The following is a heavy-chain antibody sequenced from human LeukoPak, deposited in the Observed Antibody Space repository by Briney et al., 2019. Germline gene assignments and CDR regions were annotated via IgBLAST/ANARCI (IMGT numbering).Heavy chain of an antibody. Sequence: SVKVSCKASGYTFTSYGISWVRQAPGQGLEWMGGIIPIFGTANYAQKFQGRVTITADESTSTAYMELSSLRSEDTAVYYCARDQGRGYSGYDYLYDFDYWGQGTLVTVSS. V-gene: IGHV1-69*13. J-gene: IGHJ4*02. D-gene: IGHD5-12*01. CDR3: ARDQGRGYSGYDYLYDFDY. CDR1: GYTFTSYG. CDR2: IIPIFGTA.